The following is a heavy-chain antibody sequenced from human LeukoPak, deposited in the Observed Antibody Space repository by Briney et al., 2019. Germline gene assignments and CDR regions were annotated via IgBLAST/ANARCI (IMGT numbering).Heavy chain of an antibody. CDR2: ISSSSSYI. V-gene: IGHV3-21*01. CDR3: ARAPADSSSWSDY. J-gene: IGHJ4*02. CDR1: GFTFSSYS. Sequence: GGSLRLSCAASGFTFSSYSMNWVRQAPGKGLEWGSSISSSSSYIYYADSVKGRFTISRDNAKNSLYLQMNSLRAEDTAVYYCARAPADSSSWSDYWGQGTLVTVSS. D-gene: IGHD6-13*01.